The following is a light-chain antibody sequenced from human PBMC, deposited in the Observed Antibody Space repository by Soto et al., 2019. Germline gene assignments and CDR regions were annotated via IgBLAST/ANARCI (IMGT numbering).Light chain of an antibody. Sequence: TQNTYSLSASVGDSVTITFRASQGISSFVAWDQQKPGKAPKLLIYAASTLQSGVPSRFSGSGSGTDFTLTISSLQPEDFATYFCQQLNSYPIPFGQVTLLAIK. CDR3: QQLNSYPIP. V-gene: IGKV1-9*01. CDR1: QGISSF. CDR2: AAS. J-gene: IGKJ5*01.